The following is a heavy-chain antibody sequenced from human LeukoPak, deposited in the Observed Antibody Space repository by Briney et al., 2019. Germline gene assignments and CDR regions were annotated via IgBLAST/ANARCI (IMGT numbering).Heavy chain of an antibody. Sequence: SETLSLTCTVSGGSITSYYWMWIRQPAGKGLEWIGRFYISENTKQYRPSLQTRVTVSPDTSKNQFSLKLNSLTAADTAVYYCARGSYGHIDHWGQGILVTVSS. J-gene: IGHJ4*02. V-gene: IGHV4-4*07. CDR2: FYISENT. D-gene: IGHD3-16*01. CDR3: ARGSYGHIDH. CDR1: GGSITSYY.